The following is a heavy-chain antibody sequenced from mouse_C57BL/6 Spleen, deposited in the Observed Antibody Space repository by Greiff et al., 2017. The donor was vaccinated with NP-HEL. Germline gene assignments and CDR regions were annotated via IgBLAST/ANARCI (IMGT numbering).Heavy chain of an antibody. Sequence: VQLQESGAELAKPGASVKLSCKASGYTFTSYWMHWVKQRPGQGLEWIGYINPSSGYTKYNQKFKDKATLTADKSSSTAYMQLSSLTYEDSAVYYCARWAPYYYVSRFYAMDDWGQGTSVTVAS. CDR2: INPSSGYT. J-gene: IGHJ4*01. CDR3: ARWAPYYYVSRFYAMDD. CDR1: GYTFTSYW. V-gene: IGHV1-7*01. D-gene: IGHD1-1*01.